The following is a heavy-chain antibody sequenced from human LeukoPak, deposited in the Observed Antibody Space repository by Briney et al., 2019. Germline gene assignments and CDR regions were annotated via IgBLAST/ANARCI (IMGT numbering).Heavy chain of an antibody. CDR3: ARHRIQYSSTHYYYYYMDV. D-gene: IGHD6-13*01. V-gene: IGHV4-34*01. Sequence: PSETLSLTCAVYGGSFSGYYWSWIRQPPGKGLEWIGEINHSGSTNYNPSLKSRVTISVDTSKNQFSLKLSSVTAADTAVYYCARHRIQYSSTHYYYYYMDVWGKGTTVTISS. CDR2: INHSGST. J-gene: IGHJ6*03. CDR1: GGSFSGYY.